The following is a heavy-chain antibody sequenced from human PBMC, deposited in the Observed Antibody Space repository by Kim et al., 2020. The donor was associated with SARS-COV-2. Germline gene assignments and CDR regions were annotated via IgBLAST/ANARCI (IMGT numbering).Heavy chain of an antibody. CDR1: GFTFNNYA. D-gene: IGHD3-9*01. Sequence: GGSLRLSCAASGFTFNNYAMNWVRQAPGKGLEWVSTISGSGGRTSSADSVKGRFTISRDNSKNTLYLQMNSLRDEDTAVYYCAKAGGDILTGYYIDFDYWGQGTLVTVSS. V-gene: IGHV3-23*01. CDR2: ISGSGGRT. CDR3: AKAGGDILTGYYIDFDY. J-gene: IGHJ4*02.